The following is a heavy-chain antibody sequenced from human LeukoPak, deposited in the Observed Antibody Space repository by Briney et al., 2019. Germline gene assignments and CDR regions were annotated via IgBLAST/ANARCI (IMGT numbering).Heavy chain of an antibody. Sequence: PSETLSLTCAVYGGSFSGYFWTWIRQSPGEGLEWIGEINDSGTTNYNPSLKTRVTILVDTSKNQFSLKLSSMTAADMAVYYCARYYPHVVVVTAIRGFDIWSQGTSVTVSS. CDR2: INDSGTT. CDR3: ARYYPHVVVVTAIRGFDI. CDR1: GGSFSGYF. J-gene: IGHJ3*02. V-gene: IGHV4-34*01. D-gene: IGHD2-21*02.